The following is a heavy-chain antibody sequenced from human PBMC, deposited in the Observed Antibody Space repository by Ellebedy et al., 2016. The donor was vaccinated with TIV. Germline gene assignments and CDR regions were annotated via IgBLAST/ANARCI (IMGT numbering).Heavy chain of an antibody. CDR3: ARKTPVGVTAIGAFDV. J-gene: IGHJ3*01. CDR1: GFSLTPSGMC. CDR2: IDWNDDK. D-gene: IGHD1-26*01. Sequence: SGPTLVNPTQTLTLTCTFSGFSLTPSGMCVTWIRQPPGKALEWLALIDWNDDKYYRTSLKTRLTISKDTSKNQLVLTMTNMDPVDTATYYCARKTPVGVTAIGAFDVWGQGTWVTVSS. V-gene: IGHV2-70*01.